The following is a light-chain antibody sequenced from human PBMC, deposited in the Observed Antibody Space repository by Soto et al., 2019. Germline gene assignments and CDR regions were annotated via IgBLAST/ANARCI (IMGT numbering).Light chain of an antibody. Sequence: IQMTQSPSSLSASVGDRVTITCQASQDISNYLTWYQQKPGKAPKLLIYDASNLETGVPSRFSGSGSGTDFTLTISNLQPEDFATYYCQQTYTYPVTFGPGTKVDIK. CDR3: QQTYTYPVT. CDR2: DAS. CDR1: QDISNY. J-gene: IGKJ3*01. V-gene: IGKV1-33*01.